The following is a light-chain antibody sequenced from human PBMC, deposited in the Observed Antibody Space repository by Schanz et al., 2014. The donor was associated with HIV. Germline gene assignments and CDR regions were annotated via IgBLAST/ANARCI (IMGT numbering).Light chain of an antibody. J-gene: IGLJ1*01. CDR3: SSYAGRNNLV. Sequence: QSVLAQPLSVSGAPGQRVTISCTGSNSNIGAGYDVHWYQVLPGIAPKLLIFDYSNRPSGVPDRFSASKSGNTASLTVSGLQAEDEADYYCSSYAGRNNLVFGTGTKLTVL. V-gene: IGLV1-40*01. CDR2: DYS. CDR1: NSNIGAGYD.